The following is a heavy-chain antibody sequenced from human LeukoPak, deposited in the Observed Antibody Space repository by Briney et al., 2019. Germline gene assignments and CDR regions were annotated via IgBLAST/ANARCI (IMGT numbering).Heavy chain of an antibody. CDR2: IWYDGSKT. J-gene: IGHJ4*02. V-gene: IGHV3-33*01. Sequence: GGSLRLSCAASGFTFSSHGMHWVRQAPGRGLDLVAVIWYDGSKTLYADSVKGRFTISRDDSKNTLYLQMNSLRAEDTGVYYCAREASGYYRDFWGQGTLVTVSS. D-gene: IGHD3-3*01. CDR3: AREASGYYRDF. CDR1: GFTFSSHG.